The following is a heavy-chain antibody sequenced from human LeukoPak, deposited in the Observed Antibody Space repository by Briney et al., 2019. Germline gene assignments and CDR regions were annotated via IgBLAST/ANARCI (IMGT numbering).Heavy chain of an antibody. D-gene: IGHD1-26*01. CDR1: GFTLSSYG. CDR2: ISGSGGST. CDR3: AKEGAYSGSGRY. V-gene: IGHV3-23*01. Sequence: PGGSLRLSCAASGFTLSSYGMSWVRQAPGKGLEWVSAISGSGGSTYYADSVKGRFTISRDNSKNTLYLQMNSLRAEDTAVYYCAKEGAYSGSGRYWGQGTLVTVSS. J-gene: IGHJ4*02.